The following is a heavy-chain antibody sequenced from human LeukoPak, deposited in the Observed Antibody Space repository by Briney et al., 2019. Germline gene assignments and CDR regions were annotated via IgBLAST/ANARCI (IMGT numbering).Heavy chain of an antibody. V-gene: IGHV4-4*07. D-gene: IGHD3-3*01. CDR1: GGSISGYY. CDR2: IYTSGST. J-gene: IGHJ6*03. CDR3: ARVDVFGVVSSDYYYYYMDV. Sequence: SETLSLICSVSGGSISGYYWSWIRQPAGKGLEWIGRIYTSGSTNYNPSLKSRVTMSVDTSKNQFSLKLSYETAADTAVYYCARVDVFGVVSSDYYYYYMDVWGKGTTVTVSS.